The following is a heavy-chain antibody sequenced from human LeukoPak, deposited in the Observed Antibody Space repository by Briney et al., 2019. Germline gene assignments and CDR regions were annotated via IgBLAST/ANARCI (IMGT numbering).Heavy chain of an antibody. V-gene: IGHV3-9*03. CDR3: AKGRVLRNYGDGLNC. Sequence: GRSLRLSCAASGFTFGDYAIHWVRQAPGKGLEWVSSVTWSSGRIGYADSVKGRFTISRDNAKNSLYLQMNILRAEDMALYYCAKGRVLRNYGDGLNCWGQGTLVTVS. J-gene: IGHJ4*02. D-gene: IGHD4-17*01. CDR1: GFTFGDYA. CDR2: VTWSSGRI.